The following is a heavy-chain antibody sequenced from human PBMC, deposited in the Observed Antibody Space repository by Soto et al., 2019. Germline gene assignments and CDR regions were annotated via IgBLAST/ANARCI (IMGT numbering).Heavy chain of an antibody. CDR2: VSSYRGST. CDR3: ARGYYESRDYFVGSPIFDY. V-gene: IGHV4-30-4*01. CDR1: GGPINRGTCS. Sequence: TLSLTRTVSGGPINRGTCSGTWIRQPPGSGLECRGYVSSYRGSTYYNPSLKSRLTISLGTAMNQFSLKLSSVTAADTAVYSWARGYYESRDYFVGSPIFDYWGQGSLVTVS. D-gene: IGHD3-22*01. J-gene: IGHJ4*02.